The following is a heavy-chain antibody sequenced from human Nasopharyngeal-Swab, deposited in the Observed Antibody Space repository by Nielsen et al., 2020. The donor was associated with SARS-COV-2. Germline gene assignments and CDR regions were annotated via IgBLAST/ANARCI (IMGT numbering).Heavy chain of an antibody. D-gene: IGHD3-10*01. Sequence: SETLSLTCAVYGGSFSGYYWSWIRQPPGKGLEWIGEINHSGSTNYNPSLKSRVTISVDTSKNQFSLKLSPVTAADTAVYYCARGVWFGELSTNYYYYYGMDVWGQGTTVTVSS. J-gene: IGHJ6*02. V-gene: IGHV4-34*01. CDR3: ARGVWFGELSTNYYYYYGMDV. CDR2: INHSGST. CDR1: GGSFSGYY.